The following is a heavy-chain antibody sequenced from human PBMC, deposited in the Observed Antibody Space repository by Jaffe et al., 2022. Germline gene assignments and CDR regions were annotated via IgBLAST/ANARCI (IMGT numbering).Heavy chain of an antibody. J-gene: IGHJ6*03. V-gene: IGHV4-34*01. CDR1: GGSFSGYY. CDR2: INHSGST. Sequence: QVQLQQWGAGLLKPSETLSLTCAVYGGSFSGYYWSWIRQPPGKGLEWIGEINHSGSTNYNPSLKSRVTISVDTSKNQFSLKLSSVTAADTAVYYCARTRVVSRPDYYYYYMDVWGKGTTVTVSS. CDR3: ARTRVVSRPDYYYYYMDV. D-gene: IGHD2-8*02.